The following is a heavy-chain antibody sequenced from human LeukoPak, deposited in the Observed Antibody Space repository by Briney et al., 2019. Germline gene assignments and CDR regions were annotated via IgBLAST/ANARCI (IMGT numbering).Heavy chain of an antibody. CDR2: IWYDGSNK. V-gene: IGHV3-33*01. Sequence: GGSLRLSCAASGFTLSSYGMRWVRQAPGKGLEWGGVIWYDGSNKYYADSVKGRFTIYRDNSKNTLYLQMNSLRAEDTAVYYCARGKDPDYYMDVWGKGTTVTVSS. CDR3: ARGKDPDYYMDV. D-gene: IGHD2-15*01. CDR1: GFTLSSYG. J-gene: IGHJ6*03.